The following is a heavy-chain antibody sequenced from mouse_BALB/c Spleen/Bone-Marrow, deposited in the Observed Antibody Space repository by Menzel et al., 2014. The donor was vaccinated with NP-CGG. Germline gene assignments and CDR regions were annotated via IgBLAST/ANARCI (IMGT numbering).Heavy chain of an antibody. Sequence: VQLQQSGAELVRPGTSVKVSCKASGYAFTTYLIEWVKQRPGQGLEWIGVINPGSGDTHYNEKFKDKATLTADKSSSTAYMQLSSLTSDDSAVYLCARNASWLFTYWGQGTLVTVSA. CDR2: INPGSGDT. J-gene: IGHJ3*01. V-gene: IGHV1-54*01. D-gene: IGHD6-1*01. CDR3: ARNASWLFTY. CDR1: GYAFTTYL.